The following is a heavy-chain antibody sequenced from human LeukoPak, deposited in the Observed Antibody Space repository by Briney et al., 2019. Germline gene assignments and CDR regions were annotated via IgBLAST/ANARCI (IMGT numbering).Heavy chain of an antibody. CDR1: GGSISSYY. CDR2: IYYSGST. CDR3: ARHSASKLVAH. V-gene: IGHV4-59*08. J-gene: IGHJ4*02. Sequence: SETLSLTCTVSGGSISSYYWSWIGQPPGKGLEWIGYIYYSGSTNYNPSLKSRVTISVDTSKNQFSLKLSSVTAADTAVYYCARHSASKLVAHWGQGTLVTVSS. D-gene: IGHD6-6*01.